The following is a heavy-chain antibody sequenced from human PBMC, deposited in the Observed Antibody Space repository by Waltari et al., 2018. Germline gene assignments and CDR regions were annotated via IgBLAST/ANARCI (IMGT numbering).Heavy chain of an antibody. D-gene: IGHD6-19*01. CDR1: GGSISGSTC. V-gene: IGHV4-4*02. CDR2: IYHSGST. Sequence: QVQLQESGPGLVKPSGTLSLTCAVSGGSISGSTCRSWVRQPPGKGLEWIGEIYHSGSTNYNPSLKSRVTISVDKSKNQFSLKLSSVTAADTAVYYCARDRSSGWSRGFDAFDIWGQGTMVTVSS. CDR3: ARDRSSGWSRGFDAFDI. J-gene: IGHJ3*02.